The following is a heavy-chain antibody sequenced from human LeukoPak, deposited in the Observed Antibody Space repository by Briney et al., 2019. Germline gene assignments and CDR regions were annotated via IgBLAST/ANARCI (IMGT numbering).Heavy chain of an antibody. CDR1: GYTFTGYY. CDR2: INPTSGGT. V-gene: IGHV1-2*02. D-gene: IGHD2-8*01. CDR3: ARHVGYSNWFDP. J-gene: IGHJ5*02. Sequence: ASVKVSCKASGYTFTGYYIHWVRQAPGQGLEWMGWINPTSGGTNYAQKFQGRVTMTRDTSISTAYMELSRLRSDATAVYYCARHVGYSNWFDPWGQGTLVTVSS.